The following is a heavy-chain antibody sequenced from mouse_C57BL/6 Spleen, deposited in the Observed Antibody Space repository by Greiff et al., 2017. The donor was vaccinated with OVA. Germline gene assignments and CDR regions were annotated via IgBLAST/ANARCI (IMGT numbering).Heavy chain of an antibody. V-gene: IGHV5-9-1*02. CDR3: TRGPLDSSGYGYFDY. J-gene: IGHJ2*01. CDR1: GFTFSSYA. CDR2: ISSGGDYI. D-gene: IGHD3-2*02. Sequence: EVKLMESGEGLVKPGGSLKLSCAASGFTFSSYAMSWVRQTPEKRLEWVAYISSGGDYIYYADTVKGRFTISRDNARNTLYLQMSSLKSEDTAMYYCTRGPLDSSGYGYFDYWGQGTTLTVSS.